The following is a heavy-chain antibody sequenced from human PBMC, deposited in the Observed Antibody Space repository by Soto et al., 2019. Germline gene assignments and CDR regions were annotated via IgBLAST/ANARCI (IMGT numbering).Heavy chain of an antibody. D-gene: IGHD3-10*01. J-gene: IGHJ6*02. CDR3: ARTLLPTGYYGMDV. V-gene: IGHV1-46*01. CDR1: GYTFTSYY. CDR2: INPSGGST. Sequence: QVQLVQSGAEVKKPGASVKVSCKASGYTFTSYYMHWVRQAPGQGLEWMGIINPSGGSTSYAQKFQGTVTMTRDASTSTVYMELSSLRSEDTAVDYGARTLLPTGYYGMDVWGQGTTVPVSS.